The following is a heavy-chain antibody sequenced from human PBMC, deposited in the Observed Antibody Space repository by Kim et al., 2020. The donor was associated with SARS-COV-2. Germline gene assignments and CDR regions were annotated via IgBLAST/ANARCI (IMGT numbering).Heavy chain of an antibody. J-gene: IGHJ5*02. CDR1: GGSISSYY. CDR2: IYYSGST. CDR3: ARLSEMATSFDP. Sequence: SETLSLTCTVSGGSISSYYWSWIRQPPGKGLEWIGYIYYSGSTNYNPSLKSRVTISVDTSKNQFSLKLSSVTAADTAVYYCARLSEMATSFDPWGQGTLVTVSS. D-gene: IGHD5-12*01. V-gene: IGHV4-59*13.